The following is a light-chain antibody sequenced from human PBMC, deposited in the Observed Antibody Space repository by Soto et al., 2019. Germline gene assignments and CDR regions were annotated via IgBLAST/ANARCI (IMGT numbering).Light chain of an antibody. CDR1: QNIRKW. J-gene: IGKJ1*01. CDR3: QAYNSYLWT. Sequence: DIQMTQSPSTLSASVGDRVTITCRASQNIRKWLAWYQQKPGRAPKLLIYEASNLEGGVPFRFSGSGSGTEFTLTISSLQPDDFATYFCQAYNSYLWTFGHGTKVEIK. V-gene: IGKV1-5*01. CDR2: EAS.